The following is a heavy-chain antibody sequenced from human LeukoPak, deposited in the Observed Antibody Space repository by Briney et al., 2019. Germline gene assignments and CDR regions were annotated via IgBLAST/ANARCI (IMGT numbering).Heavy chain of an antibody. Sequence: ASVNVSCKVSGYTLTELSMHWVRQAPGKGLEWMGGFDPEDGETIYAQKFQGRVTMTEDTSTDTAYMELSSLRSEDTTVYYCATYLRFLEWLAIDYWGQGTLVTVSS. CDR1: GYTLTELS. V-gene: IGHV1-24*01. J-gene: IGHJ4*02. CDR3: ATYLRFLEWLAIDY. D-gene: IGHD3-3*01. CDR2: FDPEDGET.